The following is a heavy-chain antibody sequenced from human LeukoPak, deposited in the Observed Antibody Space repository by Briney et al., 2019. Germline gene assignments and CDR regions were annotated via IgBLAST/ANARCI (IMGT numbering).Heavy chain of an antibody. J-gene: IGHJ5*02. CDR1: GFTFSDYS. V-gene: IGHV3-21*01. CDR3: AREGIMVRGVTIHNWLDP. Sequence: GGSLRLSCAASGFTFSDYSFNWVRQAPGKGLEWVSSISGKSNHKDYADSVKGRLTICRDNANNSLYLQMNSLRAEDTAVYFCAREGIMVRGVTIHNWLDPWGQGTLVTVSS. CDR2: ISGKSNHK. D-gene: IGHD3-10*01.